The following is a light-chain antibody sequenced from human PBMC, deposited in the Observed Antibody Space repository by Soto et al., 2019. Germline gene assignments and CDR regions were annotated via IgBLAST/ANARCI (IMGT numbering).Light chain of an antibody. V-gene: IGLV1-40*01. CDR1: SSNNGAGYD. CDR2: GNS. CDR3: QSYDSSLSGSRV. Sequence: QAVLKRAAPVSWAPRARGTLSRHGGSSNNGAGYDVHWYQQLPGTAPKLLIYGNSNRPSGVPDRFSGSKSGTSASLAITGLQAEDEADYYCQSYDSSLSGSRVFGTGTKVTVL. J-gene: IGLJ1*01.